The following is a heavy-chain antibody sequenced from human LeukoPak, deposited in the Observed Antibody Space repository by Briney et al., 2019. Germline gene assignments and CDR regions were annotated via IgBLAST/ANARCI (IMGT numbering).Heavy chain of an antibody. CDR2: IYYSGST. J-gene: IGHJ4*02. V-gene: IGHV4-39*01. Sequence: SETLSLTCTDSGGSISSSSYYWGWIRQPPGKGLEWIGSIYYSGSTYYNPSLKSRVTISVDTSKNQFSLKLSSVTAADTAVYYCARQKSKDYFDYWGQGTLVTVSS. CDR1: GGSISSSSYY. CDR3: ARQKSKDYFDY. D-gene: IGHD4-11*01.